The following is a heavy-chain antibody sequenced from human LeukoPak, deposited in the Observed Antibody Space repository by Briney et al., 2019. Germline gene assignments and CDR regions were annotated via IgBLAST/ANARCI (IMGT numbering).Heavy chain of an antibody. Sequence: GGSLRLSCAASGFTFSSYSMNWVRQAPGKGLEYVSAISSNGDSTYYANSVKGRFTISRDNSKKTLFLQMGSLRAEDMAVYYCVRDSGGDAYNDYFDSWGQGTLVTVSS. CDR2: ISSNGDST. D-gene: IGHD5-24*01. V-gene: IGHV3-64*01. J-gene: IGHJ4*02. CDR1: GFTFSSYS. CDR3: VRDSGGDAYNDYFDS.